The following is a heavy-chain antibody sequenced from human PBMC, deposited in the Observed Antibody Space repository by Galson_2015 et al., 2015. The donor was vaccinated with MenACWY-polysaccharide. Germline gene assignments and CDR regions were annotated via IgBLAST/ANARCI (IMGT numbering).Heavy chain of an antibody. CDR1: GYSFSSYD. V-gene: IGHV1-8*01. CDR2: TNPNSGNS. CDR3: ARTFGDFDY. Sequence: SVKVSCKASGYSFSSYDINWVRQTTGQGLEWMGWTNPNSGNSGYAQKFHGRVTLTKDTSINTAYLELSSLRSEDTAMYYCARTFGDFDYWGQGTLVTVSS. D-gene: IGHD3-10*01. J-gene: IGHJ4*02.